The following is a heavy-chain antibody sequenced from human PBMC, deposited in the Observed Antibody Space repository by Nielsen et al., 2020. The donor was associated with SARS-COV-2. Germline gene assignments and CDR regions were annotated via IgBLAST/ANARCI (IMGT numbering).Heavy chain of an antibody. CDR2: VNAGNGNT. CDR3: ARKANYYYMDV. V-gene: IGHV1-3*01. CDR1: GYTFTSYA. Sequence: ASVKVSCKASGYTFTSYAMHWVRQAPGQRLEWMGWVNAGNGNTKYSQNFQGRVTITRDTSATTAYMELSSLRFEDTAVYYCARKANYYYMDVWGKGTTVTVSS. J-gene: IGHJ6*03. D-gene: IGHD1-14*01.